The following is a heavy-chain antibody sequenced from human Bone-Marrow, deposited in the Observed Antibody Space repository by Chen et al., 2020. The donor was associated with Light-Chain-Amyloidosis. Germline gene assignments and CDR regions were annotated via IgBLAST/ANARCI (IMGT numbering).Heavy chain of an antibody. Sequence: DVQLLESGGGLVQLGGSLRLSCAASGFTFRTSWMHWVRQAPGKGLVWVSRINPDGTRVDYADSVRGRFTISRDDAKSTVYLQMNSLRAEDTAVYYCSREFTGYDDYWGQGTLVTVSS. CDR2: INPDGTRV. V-gene: IGHV3-74*01. J-gene: IGHJ4*02. D-gene: IGHD5-12*01. CDR1: GFTFRTSW. CDR3: SREFTGYDDY.